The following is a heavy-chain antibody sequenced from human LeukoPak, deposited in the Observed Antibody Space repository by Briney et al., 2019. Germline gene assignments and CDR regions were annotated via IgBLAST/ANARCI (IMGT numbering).Heavy chain of an antibody. V-gene: IGHV1-69*05. Sequence: SVKVSCKASGGTLSSYAISWVRQAPGQGLEWMGGIISIFGTANYAQKFQGRVTITTDESTSTAYMELSSLRSEDTAVYYCARYSSGWAHWFDPWGQGTLVTVSS. CDR3: ARYSSGWAHWFDP. D-gene: IGHD6-19*01. CDR2: IISIFGTA. J-gene: IGHJ5*02. CDR1: GGTLSSYA.